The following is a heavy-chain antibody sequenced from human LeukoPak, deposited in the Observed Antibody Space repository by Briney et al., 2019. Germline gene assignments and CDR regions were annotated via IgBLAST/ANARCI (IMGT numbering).Heavy chain of an antibody. CDR1: GYTFTSYG. J-gene: IGHJ6*03. Sequence: GASVKVSCKASGYTFTSYGISWVRQAPGQGLEWMGWISAYNGNTNYAQKLQGRVTMTTDTSTSTAYMELRSLRSDDTAVYYCARGGLLAAAGTDYYYYYMDVWGKGTTVTISS. CDR3: ARGGLLAAAGTDYYYYYMDV. D-gene: IGHD6-13*01. V-gene: IGHV1-18*01. CDR2: ISAYNGNT.